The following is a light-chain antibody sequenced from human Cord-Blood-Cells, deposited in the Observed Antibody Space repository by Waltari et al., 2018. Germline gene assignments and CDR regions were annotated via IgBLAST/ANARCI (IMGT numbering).Light chain of an antibody. V-gene: IGKV2-28*01. Sequence: VVTQPPRDLPVTSGEPHSSTCRFNQSLLHSNGYNYLDWYLQKPGQSTQLLIDLGSNRASGGPDRFSGSGSGTDFTLKISRVEAEDVGVYYCMQALQTPITFGQGTRLEIK. J-gene: IGKJ5*01. CDR3: MQALQTPIT. CDR2: LGS. CDR1: QSLLHSNGYNY.